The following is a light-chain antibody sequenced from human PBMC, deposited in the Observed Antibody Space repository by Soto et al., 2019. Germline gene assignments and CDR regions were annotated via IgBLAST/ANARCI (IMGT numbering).Light chain of an antibody. V-gene: IGKV1-39*01. CDR1: QSISSY. J-gene: IGKJ1*01. CDR3: QQRSNWPPWT. CDR2: AAS. Sequence: DIQMTQSPSSLAASVGDRVPITCRASQSISSYLNWYQQKPGKAPKLXXYAASSLQSGVPPSFSGSGPGTDFTLTISSLEPEDFAVYYCQQRSNWPPWTFGQGTKVDIK.